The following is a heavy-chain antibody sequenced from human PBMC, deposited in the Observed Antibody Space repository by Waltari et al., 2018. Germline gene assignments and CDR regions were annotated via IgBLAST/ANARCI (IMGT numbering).Heavy chain of an antibody. CDR2: ISPYNGNS. Sequence: QAQLVQSGPEVKKPGASVKVSCKASGYTFSSSCVHWVRRPPGQGLEWMGWISPYNGNSNYTQRLQGRITMTTDKSTTTAYLELRSLRSDDTAVYYCARVVGDYSTSFYYFYYGMDVWGQGTTVIVSS. CDR1: GYTFSSSC. D-gene: IGHD4-4*01. CDR3: ARVVGDYSTSFYYFYYGMDV. V-gene: IGHV1-18*01. J-gene: IGHJ6*02.